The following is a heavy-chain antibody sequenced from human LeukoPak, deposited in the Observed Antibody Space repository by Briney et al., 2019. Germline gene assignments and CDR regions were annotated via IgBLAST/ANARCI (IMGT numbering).Heavy chain of an antibody. CDR2: IRYDGSNK. J-gene: IGHJ6*03. CDR1: GFTFSSYG. V-gene: IGHV3-30*02. CDR3: AKGGYCSSTSCRYYYYYYMDV. D-gene: IGHD2-2*01. Sequence: PGGSLRLSCAASGFTFSSYGMHWVRQAPGKGLEWVAFIRYDGSNKYYADSVKGRFTISRDNSKNTLYLQMNSLRAEDTAVYYCAKGGYCSSTSCRYYYYYYMDVWGKGTTVTVSS.